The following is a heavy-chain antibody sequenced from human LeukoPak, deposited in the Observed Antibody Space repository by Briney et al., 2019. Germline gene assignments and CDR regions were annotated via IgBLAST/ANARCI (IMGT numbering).Heavy chain of an antibody. V-gene: IGHV3-48*02. CDR1: GFTFSGYS. D-gene: IGHD1-26*01. J-gene: IGHJ3*02. Sequence: PGGSLRLSCAASGFTFSGYSMNWVRQAPGKGLEWISYITGSSSTIYYADSLKGRLTTSRDNAKNSLYLQMNIRRDEDTAVYYCARDVGYGFDIWGQGTMVTVSS. CDR2: ITGSSSTI. CDR3: ARDVGYGFDI.